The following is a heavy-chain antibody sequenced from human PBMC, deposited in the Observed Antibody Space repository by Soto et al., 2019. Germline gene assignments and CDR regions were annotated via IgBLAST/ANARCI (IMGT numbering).Heavy chain of an antibody. V-gene: IGHV4-39*07. CDR2: IYYSGST. D-gene: IGHD6-6*01. J-gene: IGHJ5*02. CDR1: GGSISSSSYY. CDR3: ARSKAAGNWFDP. Sequence: PSETLSLTCTVSGGSISSSSYYWGWIRQPPGKGLEWIGNIYYSGSTNYNPSLKSRVTISVDTSKNQFSLKLSSVTAADTAVYYCARSKAAGNWFDPWGQGTLVTVSS.